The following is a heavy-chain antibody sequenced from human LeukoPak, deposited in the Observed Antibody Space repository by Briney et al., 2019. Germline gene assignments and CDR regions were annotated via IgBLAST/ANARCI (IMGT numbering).Heavy chain of an antibody. CDR1: GGSLSSYY. CDR2: ISTSGNS. J-gene: IGHJ5*02. Sequence: SETLSLTCTVSGGSLSSYYWTWIRQPAGKGLEWIGCISTSGNSYYNLSFTSGLTMSVDTSKNQHSLKLSSVTAADTAAYYCARGTRYCSGDSCLNLFDPWSQGTLVTVSS. CDR3: ARGTRYCSGDSCLNLFDP. D-gene: IGHD2-15*01. V-gene: IGHV4-4*07.